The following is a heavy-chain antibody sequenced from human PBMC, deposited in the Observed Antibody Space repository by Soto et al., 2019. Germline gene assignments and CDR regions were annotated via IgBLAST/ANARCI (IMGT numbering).Heavy chain of an antibody. CDR3: ARGNWNDEKYYYYYYMDV. CDR2: IYYSGST. D-gene: IGHD1-20*01. J-gene: IGHJ6*03. CDR1: GGSISSDY. Sequence: SETLSLTCTVSGGSISSDYWSWIRQPPGKGLEWIGYIYYSGSTNYNPSLKSRVTISVDTSKNQFSLKLSSVTAADTAVYYCARGNWNDEKYYYYYYMDVWGKGTTVTAP. V-gene: IGHV4-59*01.